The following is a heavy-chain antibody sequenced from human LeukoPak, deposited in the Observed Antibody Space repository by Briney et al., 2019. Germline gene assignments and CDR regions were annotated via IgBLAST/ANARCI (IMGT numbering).Heavy chain of an antibody. CDR3: ARGSTADYYYGMDV. D-gene: IGHD6-6*01. V-gene: IGHV1-2*02. Sequence: ASVKVSCKASGYTFTGYYMHWVRQAPGQGLEWMGWINPNSGGTNYAQKFQGRVTMTRDTSISTAYMELSRLRSDDTAVYYCARGSTADYYYGMDVWGQGTTVTVSS. CDR1: GYTFTGYY. J-gene: IGHJ6*02. CDR2: INPNSGGT.